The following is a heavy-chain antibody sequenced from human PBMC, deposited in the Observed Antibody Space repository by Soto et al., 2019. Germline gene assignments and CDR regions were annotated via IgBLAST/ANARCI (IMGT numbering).Heavy chain of an antibody. CDR1: RGSISSSSYY. D-gene: IGHD3-16*01. Sequence: PSETLSLTCTVSRGSISSSSYYWGWIRQPPGKGLEWIGSIYYSGSTYYNPSLKSRVTISVDTSKNQFSLKLSSVTAADTAVYYWTYDEAWYYYYGMDVWGQGTTVT. J-gene: IGHJ6*02. V-gene: IGHV4-39*01. CDR2: IYYSGST. CDR3: TYDEAWYYYYGMDV.